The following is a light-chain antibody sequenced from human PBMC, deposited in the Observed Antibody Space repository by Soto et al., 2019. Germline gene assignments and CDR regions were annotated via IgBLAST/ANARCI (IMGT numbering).Light chain of an antibody. J-gene: IGKJ1*01. CDR2: GAS. Sequence: DIVLTQPPGTLSLSPGERATLSCRASQSVSSSQLAWLQQKPGQAPRLLIYGASSRATGIPDRFSGSGSGTDFTLTISSLEPEDFAVYYCQQFRRSPWTFGQGTKVEIK. CDR3: QQFRRSPWT. CDR1: QSVSSSQ. V-gene: IGKV3-20*01.